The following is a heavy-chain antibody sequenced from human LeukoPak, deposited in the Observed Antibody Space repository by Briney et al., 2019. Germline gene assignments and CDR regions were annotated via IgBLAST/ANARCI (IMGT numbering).Heavy chain of an antibody. CDR2: ITSSGSVT. Sequence: GGSLRLSCAASGFTFSSYAMSWVRQAPGKGLEWVSAITSSGSVTYYADSVKGRFTISRDNSKNTLYLQMNSLRAEDTAVYYCASNHIAAAGTEDDYWGQGTLVTVSS. D-gene: IGHD6-13*01. CDR1: GFTFSSYA. CDR3: ASNHIAAAGTEDDY. J-gene: IGHJ4*02. V-gene: IGHV3-23*05.